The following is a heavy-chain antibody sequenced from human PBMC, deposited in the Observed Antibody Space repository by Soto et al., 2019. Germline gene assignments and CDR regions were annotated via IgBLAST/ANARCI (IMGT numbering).Heavy chain of an antibody. J-gene: IGHJ4*02. V-gene: IGHV4-4*02. Sequence: QVQLQESGPGLVKPSGTLSLSCAVSGGSIRSNNRWSWVRQPPGEGLEWIGEIFHSGSTNYNPSLMTRVTISVDKSKNQFSLKLSSVTAADTAVYYCARVYSGSYSDYWGQGTLVTVSS. CDR3: ARVYSGSYSDY. D-gene: IGHD1-26*01. CDR2: IFHSGST. CDR1: GGSIRSNNR.